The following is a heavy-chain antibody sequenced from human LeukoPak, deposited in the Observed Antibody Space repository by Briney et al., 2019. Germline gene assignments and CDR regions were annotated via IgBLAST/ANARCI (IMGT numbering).Heavy chain of an antibody. J-gene: IGHJ2*01. CDR3: AREIAVAGTWYFDL. D-gene: IGHD6-19*01. CDR1: GFTFSSYD. V-gene: IGHV3-13*01. CDR2: ISTAGET. Sequence: GGSLRLSCAASGFTFSSYDMHWVRQATGKGLEWVSGISTAGETNYPGSVKGRFTISRENAKNSVYLQMNSLRAGDTAVYCAREIAVAGTWYFDLWDRGTLVTVSS.